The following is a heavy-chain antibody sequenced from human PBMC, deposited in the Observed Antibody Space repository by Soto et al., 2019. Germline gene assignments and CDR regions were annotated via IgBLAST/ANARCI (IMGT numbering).Heavy chain of an antibody. D-gene: IGHD3-22*01. J-gene: IGHJ5*01. Sequence: SETLSLTCAVYGGSFSGHSWTWIRQSPGKGLEWIGDINHSGRVNYSPSLKSRVTISLDTSKNQFSLTLSAVTAADTAMYYCSTRAYDTNGYYRFDPWGQGTLVTSPQ. CDR3: STRAYDTNGYYRFDP. CDR2: INHSGRV. CDR1: GGSFSGHS. V-gene: IGHV4-34*01.